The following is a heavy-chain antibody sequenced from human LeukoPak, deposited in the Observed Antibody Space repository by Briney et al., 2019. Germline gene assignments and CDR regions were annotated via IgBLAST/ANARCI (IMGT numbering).Heavy chain of an antibody. CDR1: GFTFSSYA. CDR3: ATRLDSSGYYYVTFDY. D-gene: IGHD3-22*01. Sequence: PGGSLRLSCAASGFTFSSYAMSWVRRAPGKGRRWVSAIGGSGGSTYYADSVKGRFTISRDNSKNTLYLQMNSLRAEDTAVYYCATRLDSSGYYYVTFDYWGQGTLVTVSS. V-gene: IGHV3-23*01. CDR2: IGGSGGST. J-gene: IGHJ4*02.